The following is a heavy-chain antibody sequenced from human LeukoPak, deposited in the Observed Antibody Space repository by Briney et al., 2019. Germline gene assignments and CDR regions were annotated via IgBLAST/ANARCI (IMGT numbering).Heavy chain of an antibody. J-gene: IGHJ4*02. CDR3: ARSWEWELPRFDY. CDR1: GYTFTGYY. D-gene: IGHD1-26*01. CDR2: INPNSGGT. V-gene: IGHV1-2*02. Sequence: ASVKVSCKASGYTFTGYYMHWVRQAPGQGLEWMGWINPNSGGTNYAQKFQGRVTMTRDASISTAYMELSRLRSDDTAVYYCARSWEWELPRFDYWGQGTLVTVSS.